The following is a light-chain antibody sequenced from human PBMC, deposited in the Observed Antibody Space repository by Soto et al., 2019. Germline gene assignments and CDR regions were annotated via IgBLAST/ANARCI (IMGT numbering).Light chain of an antibody. V-gene: IGKV3D-15*01. CDR1: QSVSSN. CDR3: QHYARGPRIT. J-gene: IGKJ5*01. CDR2: RAS. Sequence: EIVMTQSPATLSVSPGEEATLSCRASQSVSSNLAWYQQKPGQAPRLLIYRASNRATVIPDRFSGSGFGTDFTLTISRLEPEDFALYYCQHYARGPRITFGQGTRLEIK.